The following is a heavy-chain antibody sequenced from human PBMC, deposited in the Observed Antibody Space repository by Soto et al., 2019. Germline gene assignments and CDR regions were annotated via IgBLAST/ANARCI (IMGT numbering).Heavy chain of an antibody. V-gene: IGHV1-3*01. CDR3: ATRTRYSSG. CDR1: GYTFTSYA. J-gene: IGHJ3*01. Sequence: ASVKVSCKASGYTFTSYAMHWVRQAPGQRLEWMGWINAGNGNTGYAQKFQGRVTMTRNTSISTAYMELSSLRSEDTAVYYCATRTRYSSGWGQGTMVTVSS. D-gene: IGHD6-19*01. CDR2: INAGNGNT.